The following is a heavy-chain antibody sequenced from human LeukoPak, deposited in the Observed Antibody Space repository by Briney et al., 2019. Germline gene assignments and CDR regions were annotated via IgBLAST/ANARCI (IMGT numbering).Heavy chain of an antibody. J-gene: IGHJ5*02. CDR3: TRHEHKALAGDT. CDR1: GGSISRSYYY. Sequence: PSETLSLTCTVSGGSISRSYYYWGWIRQPPGKGLEWIGTIYYSGNTFYNPSLKSRVTISVDTSINHFSLTLTSLTAADTAVYLCTRHEHKALAGDTWGPGTLVTVSS. D-gene: IGHD6-19*01. V-gene: IGHV4-39*01. CDR2: IYYSGNT.